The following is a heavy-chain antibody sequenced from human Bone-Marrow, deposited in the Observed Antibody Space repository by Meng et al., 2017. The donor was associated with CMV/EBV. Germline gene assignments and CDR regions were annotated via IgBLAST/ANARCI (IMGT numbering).Heavy chain of an antibody. CDR1: GYTFSSYY. CDR3: ARSSQVTKYYFDH. Sequence: ASVKVSCKASGYTFSSYYMHWVRQAPGQGLEWMGIINPSGGSATYAQKFQGRVTVTRDTSTITVYMELSSLRSEDTAVYYCARSSQVTKYYFDHWGQGTLVTVSS. J-gene: IGHJ4*02. CDR2: INPSGGSA. V-gene: IGHV1-46*01.